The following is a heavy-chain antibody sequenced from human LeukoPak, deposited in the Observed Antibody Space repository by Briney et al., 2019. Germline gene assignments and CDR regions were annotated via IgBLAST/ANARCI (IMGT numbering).Heavy chain of an antibody. CDR1: GYTFTSYA. Sequence: ASVKVSCKASGYTFTSYAISWVRQAPGQGLEWMGRIIPILGIANYAQKFQGRVTITADKSTSTAYMELSSLRSEDTAVYYCARGETTGHLYYGMDVWGQGTTVTVSS. J-gene: IGHJ6*02. V-gene: IGHV1-69*04. CDR2: IIPILGIA. D-gene: IGHD1-14*01. CDR3: ARGETTGHLYYGMDV.